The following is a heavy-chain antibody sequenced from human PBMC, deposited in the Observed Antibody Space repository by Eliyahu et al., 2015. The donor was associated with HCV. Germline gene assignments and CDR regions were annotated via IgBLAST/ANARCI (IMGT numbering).Heavy chain of an antibody. V-gene: IGHV1-8*01. CDR2: MNPNSGAT. CDR1: GYTFADYN. J-gene: IGHJ5*02. Sequence: QVQVVQSGTEVKKPGASVKVSCKTSGYTFADYNINWVRQATGQGLEWMGWMNPNSGATGYAQKFQGRVTMTRNTSIGTAYLELSSLRSEDTAVYYCARALRMTVFGVFDPWGQGTLVTVSS. CDR3: ARALRMTVFGVFDP. D-gene: IGHD3-3*01.